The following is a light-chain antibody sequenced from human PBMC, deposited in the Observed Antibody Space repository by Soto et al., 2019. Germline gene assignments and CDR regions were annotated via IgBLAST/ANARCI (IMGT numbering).Light chain of an antibody. CDR2: GDS. CDR3: QSYDNSLRGWV. Sequence: QSVLTQPPSVSGAPGQRVTISCTGSSSNIGANYDVHWYQHLPGTAPKLLISGDSNRPSGVPDRFSGSKSGTSASLGITGLQAEDEADYSCQSYDNSLRGWVFGGGTKLTVL. J-gene: IGLJ3*02. CDR1: SSNIGANYD. V-gene: IGLV1-40*01.